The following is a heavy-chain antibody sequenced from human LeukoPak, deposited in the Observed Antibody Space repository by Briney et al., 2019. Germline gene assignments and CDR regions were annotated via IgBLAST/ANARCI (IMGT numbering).Heavy chain of an antibody. CDR3: ERNVAPALFDK. V-gene: IGHV6-1*01. CDR1: GDSVSSNNAA. D-gene: IGHD2-2*01. Sequence: SQTLSLTCAISGDSVSSNNAAWNWIRQSPSRGLEWLGRTFYRSKWYTDFGTSVRSRITINSDKSKNQFSLHLNSVTPEDTSLYYCERNVAPALFDKWGEEAQVTAS. CDR2: TFYRSKWYT. J-gene: IGHJ4*02.